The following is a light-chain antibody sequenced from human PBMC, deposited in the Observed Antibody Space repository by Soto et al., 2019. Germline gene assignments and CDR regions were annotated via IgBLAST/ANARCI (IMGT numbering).Light chain of an antibody. CDR3: MRGTHWPLT. CDR2: KVS. V-gene: IGKV2-30*01. Sequence: DVVLTQSPLSLPVTLGQPASISCRSTQSLVYSDGNTYLNWFQQRPGQSPRRLIYKVSNRDSGVPDRFSGRGSGTDFTLKISRGEAEDVGIYYCMRGTHWPLTFGGGNKVEIK. CDR1: QSLVYSDGNTY. J-gene: IGKJ4*01.